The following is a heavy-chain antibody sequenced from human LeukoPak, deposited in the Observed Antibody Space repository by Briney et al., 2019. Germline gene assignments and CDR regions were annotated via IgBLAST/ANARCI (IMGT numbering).Heavy chain of an antibody. CDR1: GFTFSSYS. J-gene: IGHJ4*02. CDR3: AISVQGPSPIDY. Sequence: PGGSLRLSCAASGFTFSSYSMNWVRQAPGKGLEWVSDISSSSSIISYADSVKGRFTISRDNAKNSLYLQMNSLRDEDTAVYYCAISVQGPSPIDYWGQGTLVTVSS. V-gene: IGHV3-48*02. CDR2: ISSSSSII.